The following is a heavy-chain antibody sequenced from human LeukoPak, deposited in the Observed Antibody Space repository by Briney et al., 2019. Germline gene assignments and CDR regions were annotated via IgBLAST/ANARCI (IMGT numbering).Heavy chain of an antibody. J-gene: IGHJ3*02. CDR3: ARNARDDAFDI. Sequence: SETLSLTCTVSGDSVTGYYWNWIRQPPGKGLEWIGYVYYTGDTNYKPSLKSRVTISLDTSKNHFSLKLTSVAAADTAVYYCARNARDDAFDIWGQGTMVTVSS. CDR2: VYYTGDT. CDR1: GDSVTGYY. V-gene: IGHV4-59*02.